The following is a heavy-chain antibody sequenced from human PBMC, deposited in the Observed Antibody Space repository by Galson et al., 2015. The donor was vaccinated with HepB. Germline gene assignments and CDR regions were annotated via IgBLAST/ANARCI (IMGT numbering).Heavy chain of an antibody. V-gene: IGHV3-11*01. J-gene: IGHJ4*02. CDR2: ISSSGSTI. CDR3: ASLGGVVIIHFDY. CDR1: GFTFSDYY. Sequence: SLRLSCAASGFTFSDYYISWIRQAPGKGLEWVSYISSSGSTIYYADSVKGRLTISRDNAKNSLYLQMNSLRAEDTAVYYCASLGGVVIIHFDYWGQGTLVTVSS. D-gene: IGHD3-3*01.